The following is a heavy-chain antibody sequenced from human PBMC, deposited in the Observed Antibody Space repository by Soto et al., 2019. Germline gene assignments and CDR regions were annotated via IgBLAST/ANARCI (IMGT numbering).Heavy chain of an antibody. V-gene: IGHV4-31*03. D-gene: IGHD2-15*01. Sequence: SETLSLTCTVSVGSITTGGCYWSWIRQLPGKGLECIGHRYYSESTYYNPSLKSRVSISLDTSKNQFSLKLSFVTAADTAMYYCARTKCSGGSCYSCSLDYCGQGTPLTVSS. J-gene: IGHJ4*02. CDR1: VGSITTGGCY. CDR3: ARTKCSGGSCYSCSLDY. CDR2: RYYSEST.